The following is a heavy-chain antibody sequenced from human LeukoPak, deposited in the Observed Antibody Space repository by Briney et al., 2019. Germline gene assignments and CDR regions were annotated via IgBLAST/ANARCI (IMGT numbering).Heavy chain of an antibody. CDR1: GFTFSSYA. CDR2: ISGSGGST. J-gene: IGHJ4*02. CDR3: AKDRSCTNDICHGDFDY. D-gene: IGHD2-8*01. Sequence: GGSLRLSCAASGFTFSSYAVSWVRQAPGKRLEWVSSISGSGGSTYSADSVKGRFTISRDNSKNTLYLQMNSLRAEDTALYYCAKDRSCTNDICHGDFDYWGQGTLVTVSS. V-gene: IGHV3-23*01.